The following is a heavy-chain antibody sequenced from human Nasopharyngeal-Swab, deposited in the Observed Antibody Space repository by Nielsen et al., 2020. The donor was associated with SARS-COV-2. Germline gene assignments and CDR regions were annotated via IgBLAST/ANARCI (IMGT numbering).Heavy chain of an antibody. D-gene: IGHD6-19*01. CDR2: ISSSSSTI. V-gene: IGHV3-48*04. J-gene: IGHJ4*02. CDR3: AREDKGQWLVPGSFDY. CDR1: GFTFSSYS. Sequence: GGSLRLSCAASGFTFSSYSMNWVRQAPGKGLEWVSYISSSSSTIYYADSVKGRFTISRDNAKNSLYLQMNSLRAEDTAMYYCAREDKGQWLVPGSFDYWGQGTLVTVSS.